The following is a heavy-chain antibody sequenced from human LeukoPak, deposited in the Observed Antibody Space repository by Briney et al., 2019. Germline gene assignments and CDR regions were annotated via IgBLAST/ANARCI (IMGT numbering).Heavy chain of an antibody. D-gene: IGHD6-13*01. Sequence: RGSLRLSCAASGFTFSSYSMNWVRQAPGKGLEWVANIKQDGSEKYYVDSVKGRFTISRDNAKNSLYLQMNSLRAEDTAVYYCARTAWYSSSWYLDYWGQGTLVTVSS. CDR3: ARTAWYSSSWYLDY. J-gene: IGHJ4*02. V-gene: IGHV3-7*01. CDR1: GFTFSSYS. CDR2: IKQDGSEK.